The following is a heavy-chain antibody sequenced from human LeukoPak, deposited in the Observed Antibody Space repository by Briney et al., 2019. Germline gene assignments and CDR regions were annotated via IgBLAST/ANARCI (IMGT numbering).Heavy chain of an antibody. CDR3: ARSIGLTGGGVDV. V-gene: IGHV3-23*01. D-gene: IGHD3-9*01. J-gene: IGHJ6*02. CDR1: GFAFSSYA. Sequence: GGSLRLSCAASGFAFSSYAMSWVRQAPGKGLEWVSAISGSGGSTYYADSVKGRFTISRDNSKNTLYLQMNSLRAEDTAVYYCARSIGLTGGGVDVWGQGTTVTVSS. CDR2: ISGSGGST.